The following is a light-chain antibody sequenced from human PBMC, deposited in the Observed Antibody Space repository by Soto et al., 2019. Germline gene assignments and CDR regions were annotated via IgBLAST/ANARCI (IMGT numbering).Light chain of an antibody. CDR2: GAS. Sequence: ILFRQSPGTLSLSPGERATLSCKASQSVSNNYLAWYQQKPGQAPRLLIYGASNRATGIPDRFSGSGSGTDFTLTISRLEPEDFAVYYCQQYGRSGTFGQGTKVAIK. V-gene: IGKV3-20*01. J-gene: IGKJ1*01. CDR3: QQYGRSGT. CDR1: QSVSNNY.